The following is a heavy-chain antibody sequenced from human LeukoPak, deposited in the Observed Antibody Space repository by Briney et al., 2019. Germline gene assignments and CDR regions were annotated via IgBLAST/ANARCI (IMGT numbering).Heavy chain of an antibody. CDR2: IYLSGST. D-gene: IGHD1-26*01. CDR3: ARNRVVGAPNFDY. V-gene: IGHV4-38-2*02. CDR1: GHSIINSYY. Sequence: SETLSLTCTVSGHSIINSYYWGWIRQPPGKGLEWIGSIYLSGSTYYNPSLKSRVTISVDTSKNQFSLKLTSVTAADTAVYYCARNRVVGAPNFDYWGQGTLVTVFS. J-gene: IGHJ4*02.